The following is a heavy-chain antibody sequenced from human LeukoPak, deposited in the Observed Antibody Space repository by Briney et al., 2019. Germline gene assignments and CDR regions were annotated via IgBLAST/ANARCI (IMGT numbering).Heavy chain of an antibody. V-gene: IGHV3-7*01. Sequence: QPGGSLRLSCAASGFTFSSYWMSWVRQAPGKGLEWVAYIKQGGSEKYYVDSVKGRFTISRDNSKNALYLQMNSLRAEDTAVYYCARVCGSGSYYPLYSDYWGQGTLVTVPS. CDR3: ARVCGSGSYYPLYSDY. J-gene: IGHJ4*02. CDR1: GFTFSSYW. CDR2: IKQGGSEK. D-gene: IGHD3-10*01.